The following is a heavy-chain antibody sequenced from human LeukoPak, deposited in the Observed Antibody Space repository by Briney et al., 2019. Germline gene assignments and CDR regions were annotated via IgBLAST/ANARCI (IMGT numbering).Heavy chain of an antibody. Sequence: SVKVSFKASAGTFSSYAISWGRHAPGQGLEWMGRIIPIFGTANYAQKFHGRVTFTTDESTSTPYMELSSVRYEDTAVYYCAREMEQWLVHGEFDYWGQRTLVTVSS. D-gene: IGHD6-19*01. V-gene: IGHV1-69*05. CDR2: IIPIFGTA. J-gene: IGHJ4*02. CDR1: AGTFSSYA. CDR3: AREMEQWLVHGEFDY.